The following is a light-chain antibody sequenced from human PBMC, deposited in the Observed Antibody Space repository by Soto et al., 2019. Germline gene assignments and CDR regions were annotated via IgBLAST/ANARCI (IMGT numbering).Light chain of an antibody. Sequence: EIRMTQSPAPLSVSPREKATLSCRASQSVSSNLAWYQQKPGQAPRLLIYGASTRATGIPARFSGSGSGTEFTLTISSLQSEDFAVYYCQQSWTFGQGTKVDIK. CDR2: GAS. CDR1: QSVSSN. J-gene: IGKJ1*01. V-gene: IGKV3-15*01. CDR3: QQSWT.